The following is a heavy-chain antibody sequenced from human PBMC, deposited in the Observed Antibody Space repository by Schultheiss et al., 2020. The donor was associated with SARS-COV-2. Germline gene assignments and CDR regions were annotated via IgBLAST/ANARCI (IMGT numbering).Heavy chain of an antibody. CDR1: GFTFSSYG. CDR2: IWYDGSNK. Sequence: GGSLRLSCAASGFTFSSYGMHWVRQAPGKGLEWVAVIWYDGSNKYYADSVKGRFTISRDNSKNTLYLQMSSLRGDDTAVYYCAKDLSGWYSSSSLYGMDVWGQGTTVTVSS. D-gene: IGHD6-6*01. V-gene: IGHV3-30*02. J-gene: IGHJ6*02. CDR3: AKDLSGWYSSSSLYGMDV.